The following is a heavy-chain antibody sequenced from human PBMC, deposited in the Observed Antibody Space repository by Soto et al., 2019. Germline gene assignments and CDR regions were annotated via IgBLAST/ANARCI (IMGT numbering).Heavy chain of an antibody. D-gene: IGHD3-3*01. Sequence: ASVKVSCKASGYTFTSYAMHWVRQAPGQRLEWMGWINAGNGNTKYSQKFQGRVTITRDTSASTAYMELSSLRSEDTAVYYCARVTYYDFWSGYYTDFDYWGQGTLVTVSS. CDR3: ARVTYYDFWSGYYTDFDY. J-gene: IGHJ4*02. V-gene: IGHV1-3*01. CDR2: INAGNGNT. CDR1: GYTFTSYA.